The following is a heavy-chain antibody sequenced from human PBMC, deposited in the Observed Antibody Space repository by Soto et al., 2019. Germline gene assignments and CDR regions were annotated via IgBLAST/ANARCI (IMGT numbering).Heavy chain of an antibody. CDR1: GFTFSSYA. CDR3: ARAGSWSLDY. D-gene: IGHD2-15*01. V-gene: IGHV3-30-3*01. J-gene: IGHJ4*02. Sequence: GGSLRLSCAASGFTFSSYAMHWVRQAPGKGLEWVAVVSYDGSNKYYADSVKGRFTISRDNSKNTLYLQMNSLRAEDTAVYYCARAGSWSLDYWGQGTLVTVSS. CDR2: VSYDGSNK.